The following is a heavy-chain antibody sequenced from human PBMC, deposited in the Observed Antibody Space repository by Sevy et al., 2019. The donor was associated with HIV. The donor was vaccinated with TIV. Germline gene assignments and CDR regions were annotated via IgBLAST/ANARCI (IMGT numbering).Heavy chain of an antibody. CDR2: IGGSGVST. J-gene: IGHJ4*02. CDR1: GFTFSSYA. V-gene: IGHV3-23*01. Sequence: GGSLRLSCAASGFTFSSYAMSWVRQAPGKGLEWVSAIGGSGVSTYYADSVKGRFTISRDNSKNRLYLQMNSLRVEDTAVYYCAKDRIDAAGAFDSWGQGTLVTVSS. D-gene: IGHD6-13*01. CDR3: AKDRIDAAGAFDS.